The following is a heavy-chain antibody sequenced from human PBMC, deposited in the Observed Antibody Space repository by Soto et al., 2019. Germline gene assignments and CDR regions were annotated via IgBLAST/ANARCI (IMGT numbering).Heavy chain of an antibody. J-gene: IGHJ5*02. Sequence: GEYLKISCTGFGYTFTTFWISWVRQMPGRGLEWMGRIDPRDSYTKYSPSFEGHVTISADKSTRTAYLQWGSLKASDTARYYCARLYCSSSTCDSWFAPWGQGTLVTVS. CDR1: GYTFTTFW. V-gene: IGHV5-10-1*01. CDR3: ARLYCSSSTCDSWFAP. CDR2: IDPRDSYT. D-gene: IGHD2-2*01.